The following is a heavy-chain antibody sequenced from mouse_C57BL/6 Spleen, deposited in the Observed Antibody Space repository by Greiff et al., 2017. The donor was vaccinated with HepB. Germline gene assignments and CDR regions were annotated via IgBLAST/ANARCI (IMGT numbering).Heavy chain of an antibody. V-gene: IGHV1-50*01. D-gene: IGHD1-1*01. Sequence: QVQLQQPGAELVKPGASVKLSCKASGYTFTSYWMQWVKQRPGQGLEWIGEIDPSDSYTNYNQKFKGKATLTVDTSSSTAYMQLSSLTSEDSAVYYCARGPSYYYGSRYYFDYWSQGTTLTVSS. CDR2: IDPSDSYT. J-gene: IGHJ2*01. CDR1: GYTFTSYW. CDR3: ARGPSYYYGSRYYFDY.